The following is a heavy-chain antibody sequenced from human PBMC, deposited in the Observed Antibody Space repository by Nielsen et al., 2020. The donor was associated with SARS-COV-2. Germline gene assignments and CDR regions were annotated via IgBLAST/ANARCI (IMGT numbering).Heavy chain of an antibody. CDR1: GYNSTNYH. V-gene: IGHV1-3*01. CDR3: VIVLADLAFDP. Sequence: ASVKVSCKASGYNSTNYHIHWVRQAPGQRLEWMGWIHAGNGNPKYSRSFQGRVTFTRDTSATTAYMELISLISEDTAVYFCVIVLADLAFDPWGQGTLVTVAS. J-gene: IGHJ5*02. D-gene: IGHD2/OR15-2a*01. CDR2: IHAGNGNP.